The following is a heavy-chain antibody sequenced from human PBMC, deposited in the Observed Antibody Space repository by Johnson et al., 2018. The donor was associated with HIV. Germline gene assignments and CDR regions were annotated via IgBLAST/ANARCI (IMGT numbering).Heavy chain of an antibody. D-gene: IGHD6-13*01. V-gene: IGHV3-30*04. CDR2: ISYDGSNK. CDR3: ARELVYRSSSDAFDI. Sequence: QVQLVESGGGVVQPGRSLRLSCAASGFTFSSYAMHWVRQAPGKGLEWVAVISYDGSNKYYADSVKGRFTISRDNSKNTLYLQMNSLRAEDTAVYYCARELVYRSSSDAFDIWGQGTMVTASS. CDR1: GFTFSSYA. J-gene: IGHJ3*02.